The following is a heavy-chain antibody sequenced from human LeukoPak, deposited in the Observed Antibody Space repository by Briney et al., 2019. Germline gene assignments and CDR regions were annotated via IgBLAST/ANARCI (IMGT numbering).Heavy chain of an antibody. Sequence: GASVTVSCKVSGNSLSELSIQWVRQPPGKGLEWMGGFHPEEAKMVYSRNFPGRVTMTEDTPTQTAYMELSGLTSDDTAVYYCATRSGDFWSGFVNWGQGTLVTVS. CDR2: FHPEEAKM. J-gene: IGHJ4*02. D-gene: IGHD3-3*01. V-gene: IGHV1-24*01. CDR1: GNSLSELS. CDR3: ATRSGDFWSGFVN.